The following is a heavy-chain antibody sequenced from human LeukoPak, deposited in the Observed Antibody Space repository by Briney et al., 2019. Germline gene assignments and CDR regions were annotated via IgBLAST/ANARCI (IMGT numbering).Heavy chain of an antibody. CDR2: IYHSGST. D-gene: IGHD3-10*02. J-gene: IGHJ4*02. CDR3: ARNGTPYYYVPGYLDY. V-gene: IGHV4-38-2*01. CDR1: GYSISSGYY. Sequence: SETLSLTCAVSGYSISSGYYWGWIRQPPGKGLEWIGSIYHSGSTYYNPSLKSRVTISVDTSKNQFSLKLSSVTAADTAVYYCARNGTPYYYVPGYLDYGGQEPLVTVPS.